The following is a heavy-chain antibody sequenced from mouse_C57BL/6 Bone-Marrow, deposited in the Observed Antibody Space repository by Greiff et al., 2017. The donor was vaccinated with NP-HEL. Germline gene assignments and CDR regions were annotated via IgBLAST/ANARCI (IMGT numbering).Heavy chain of an antibody. CDR3: ARQSRYYYGSSHWYFDV. J-gene: IGHJ1*03. CDR2: IHPNSGST. V-gene: IGHV1-64*01. D-gene: IGHD1-1*01. Sequence: QVQLKQPGAELVKPGASVKLSCKASGYTFTSYWMHWVKQRPGQGLEWIGMIHPNSGSTNYNEKFKSKATLTVDKSSSTAYMQLSSLTSEDSAVYYCARQSRYYYGSSHWYFDVWGTGTTVTVSS. CDR1: GYTFTSYW.